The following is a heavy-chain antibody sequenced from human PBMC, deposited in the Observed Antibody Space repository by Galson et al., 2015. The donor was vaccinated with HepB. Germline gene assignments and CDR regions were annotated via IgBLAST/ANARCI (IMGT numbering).Heavy chain of an antibody. CDR3: ARLDVVGDWRRDGYFDL. J-gene: IGHJ2*01. D-gene: IGHD2-21*01. CDR1: GYSFIAYW. Sequence: QSGAEVKKPGDSLKISCKVSGYSFIAYWIAWVRQMPGKGLEWMGIIYPGDSDTRYSPSFQGQVTMSVDQSISTAFLQWSSLKASDTAIYYCARLDVVGDWRRDGYFDLWGRGTLVTVSS. CDR2: IYPGDSDT. V-gene: IGHV5-51*01.